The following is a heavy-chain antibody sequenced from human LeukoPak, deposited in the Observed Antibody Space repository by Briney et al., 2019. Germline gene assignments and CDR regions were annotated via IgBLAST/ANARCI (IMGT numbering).Heavy chain of an antibody. CDR2: IYPADPDI. CDR3: ARQEYCSGGSCYTWFDP. D-gene: IGHD2-15*01. V-gene: IGHV5-51*01. CDR1: GYSITNYW. Sequence: GESLKISCKGSGYSITNYWIGWVRQMPGKGLEWMGIIYPADPDIRYSPPFQGQVTISADKSISTAYLQWSSLKASDTAMYYCARQEYCSGGSCYTWFDPWGQGTLVTVSS. J-gene: IGHJ5*02.